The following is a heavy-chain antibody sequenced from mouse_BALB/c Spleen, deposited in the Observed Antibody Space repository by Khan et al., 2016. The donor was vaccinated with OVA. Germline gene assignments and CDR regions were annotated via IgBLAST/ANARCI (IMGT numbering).Heavy chain of an antibody. CDR2: INYSGGT. V-gene: IGHV3-2*02. J-gene: IGHJ3*01. CDR1: GYSITSDYA. Sequence: VQLKQSGPGLVKPSQSLSLTCTVTGYSITSDYAWNWIRQFPGNNLEWMGYINYSGGTSYLPSLKSRISITRDTSKNQFFLQLNSVTTEDSATYYCARWFAYWGQGTRVTVS. CDR3: ARWFAY.